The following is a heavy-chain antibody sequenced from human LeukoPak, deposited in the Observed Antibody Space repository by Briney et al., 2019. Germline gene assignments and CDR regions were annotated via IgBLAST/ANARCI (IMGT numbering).Heavy chain of an antibody. V-gene: IGHV4-31*03. CDR1: GGSISSGGYY. CDR2: IYYSGST. D-gene: IGHD5-18*01. CDR3: AREHSYGLDFDY. J-gene: IGHJ4*02. Sequence: PSETLSLTCTVSGGSISSGGYYWSWIRQHPGKGLEWIGYIYYSGSTYYNPSLKSRVTISVDTSKNQFSLKLSSVAAADTAVYYCAREHSYGLDFDYWGQGTLVTVSS.